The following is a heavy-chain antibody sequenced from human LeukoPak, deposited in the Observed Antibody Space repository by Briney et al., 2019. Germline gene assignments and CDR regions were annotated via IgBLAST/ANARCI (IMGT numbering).Heavy chain of an antibody. J-gene: IGHJ4*02. CDR1: GGSIGKGSYY. V-gene: IGHV4-61*02. CDR3: ARDGGYTYGYSHFDY. CDR2: IYTSGST. Sequence: PSETLSLTCTVSGGSIGKGSYYWSWIRQPAGKGLEWFGRIYTSGSTNYNPSLKSRVTITVDTSKNQFSLNLSSVTAADTAVYYCARDGGYTYGYSHFDYGGQGTLVTVSS. D-gene: IGHD5-18*01.